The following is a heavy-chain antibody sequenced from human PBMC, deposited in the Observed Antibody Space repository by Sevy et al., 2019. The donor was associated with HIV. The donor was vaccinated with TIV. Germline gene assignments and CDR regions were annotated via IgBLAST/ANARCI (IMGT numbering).Heavy chain of an antibody. V-gene: IGHV4-59*11. J-gene: IGHJ4*02. CDR1: GGSITSHY. D-gene: IGHD3-22*01. CDR2: FYYTGNS. CDR3: ARLPSPYYDATGDLIREYFFQF. Sequence: SETLSLTCSVSGGSITSHYWSWIRQPPGKGLEFIGYFYYTGNSDYNPSLKSRVTMSADTSKNQFSLKLSSVTAADTAVYHCARLPSPYYDATGDLIREYFFQFWGRGTLVTVSS.